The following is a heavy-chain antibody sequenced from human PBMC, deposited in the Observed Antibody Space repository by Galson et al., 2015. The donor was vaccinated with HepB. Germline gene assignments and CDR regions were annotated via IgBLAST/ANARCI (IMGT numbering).Heavy chain of an antibody. D-gene: IGHD2-15*01. CDR3: ASWGGYCSGGSCNSRLYYHYGMDV. V-gene: IGHV3-23*01. J-gene: IGHJ6*02. CDR2: ISGSGGST. CDR1: GFTFSSYA. Sequence: SLRLSCAASGFTFSSYAMSWVRQAPGKGLEWVSAISGSGGSTYYADSVKGRFTISRDNAKNSLYLQMNSLRAEDTAVYYCASWGGYCSGGSCNSRLYYHYGMDVWGQGTTVTVSS.